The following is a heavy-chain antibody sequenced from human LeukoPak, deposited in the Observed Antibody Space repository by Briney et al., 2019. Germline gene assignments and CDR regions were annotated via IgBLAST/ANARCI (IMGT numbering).Heavy chain of an antibody. CDR2: ISGSGGGT. V-gene: IGHV3-23*01. CDR1: GFTFTIYA. Sequence: GGSLRLSCAASGFTFTIYAMSWVRQAPGKGLEWVSAISGSGGGTYYADSVKGRFTISRDNSKNTLYLQMNSLRAEDTAVYYCAKDLGKYFDWLLDYWGQGTLVTVSS. D-gene: IGHD3-9*01. J-gene: IGHJ4*02. CDR3: AKDLGKYFDWLLDY.